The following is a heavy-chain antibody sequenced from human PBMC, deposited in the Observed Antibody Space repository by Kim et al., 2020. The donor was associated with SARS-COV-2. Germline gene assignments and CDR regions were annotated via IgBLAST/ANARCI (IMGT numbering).Heavy chain of an antibody. V-gene: IGHV3-74*03. CDR1: GFSFSTSW. Sequence: GGSLRLSFAASGFSFSTSWMNWVRQVPGKGLVWISRINGDGSDTTYADSVKGRFTISRDNAKNMLYLQLNSLRAEDTALYYCARPLSGTNCYDLWGQGTL. D-gene: IGHD2-8*01. CDR3: ARPLSGTNCYDL. CDR2: INGDGSDT. J-gene: IGHJ5*02.